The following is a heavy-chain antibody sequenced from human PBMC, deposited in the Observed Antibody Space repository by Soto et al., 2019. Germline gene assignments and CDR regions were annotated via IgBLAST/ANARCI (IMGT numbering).Heavy chain of an antibody. CDR1: GFTVSSNY. D-gene: IGHD7-27*01. J-gene: IGHJ4*02. Sequence: GSLRLSCAASGFTVSSNYMSWVRQAPGKGLEWASVIYSGGSTYYADSVKGRFTISRDNSKNTLYLQMNSLRAEDTAVYYCARVNSLGFIDYWGEGTLVTVSS. CDR3: ARVNSLGFIDY. CDR2: IYSGGST. V-gene: IGHV3-53*01.